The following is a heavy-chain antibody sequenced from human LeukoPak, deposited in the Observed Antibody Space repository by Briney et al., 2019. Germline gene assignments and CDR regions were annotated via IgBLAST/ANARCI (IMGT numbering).Heavy chain of an antibody. CDR3: ARDGVYGMDV. Sequence: GGSLRLSCAASGFTFSDYWMSWMRQAPGKGLEWVANIKYDGNEKYYVDSVKGRFTISKDNAKNSLYLQMNSLRAEDTAMYYCARDGVYGMDVWGQGTTVTVSS. CDR2: IKYDGNEK. D-gene: IGHD3-3*01. CDR1: GFTFSDYW. V-gene: IGHV3-7*03. J-gene: IGHJ6*02.